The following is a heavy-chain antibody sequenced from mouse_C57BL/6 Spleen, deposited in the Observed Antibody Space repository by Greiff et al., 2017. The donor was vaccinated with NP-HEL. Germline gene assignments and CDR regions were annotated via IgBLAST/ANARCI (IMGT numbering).Heavy chain of an antibody. J-gene: IGHJ1*03. V-gene: IGHV1-55*01. CDR1: GYTFTSYW. D-gene: IGHD2-12*01. CDR3: ARAYSDFYWYFEG. CDR2: IYPGSGST. Sequence: QVQLQQPGAELVKPGASVKMSCKASGYTFTSYWITWVKQRPGQGLVWIGDIYPGSGSTNYNEKFKSKATLTVDTSSSTAYMQLSSLTSAVSAVYYCARAYSDFYWYFEGWGTGTTVTVSS.